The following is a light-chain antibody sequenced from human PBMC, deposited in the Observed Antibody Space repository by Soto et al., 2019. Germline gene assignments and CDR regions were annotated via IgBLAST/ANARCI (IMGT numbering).Light chain of an antibody. CDR2: AAS. V-gene: IGKV1-39*01. J-gene: IGKJ2*01. Sequence: DIQMTQSPSSLSAAVGDRVTITCRASQSISSYLNWYQQKPGQAPKLLVFAASSLQSGVPSRFSGSGSGTEFTLTISSLQREDFATYYCQQSSPTPYTFGRGTKLAI. CDR3: QQSSPTPYT. CDR1: QSISSY.